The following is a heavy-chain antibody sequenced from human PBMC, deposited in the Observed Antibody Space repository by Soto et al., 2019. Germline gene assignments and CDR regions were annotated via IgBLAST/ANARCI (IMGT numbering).Heavy chain of an antibody. Sequence: NPSETLSLICSVSGAFVSGSFWSWIRQPPGKGLEYIGFMHSTGTSNYNSSLKSRVSVSVDTSKNQISLNLKSVTAEDTAVYYCARSGNTFERVVRGRGILFTVSS. CDR2: MHSTGTS. CDR3: ARSGNTFERVV. V-gene: IGHV4-59*02. J-gene: IGHJ4*02. D-gene: IGHD3-16*01. CDR1: GAFVSGSF.